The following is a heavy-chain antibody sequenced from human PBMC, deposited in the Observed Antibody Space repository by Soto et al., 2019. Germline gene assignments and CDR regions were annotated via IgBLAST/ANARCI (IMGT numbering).Heavy chain of an antibody. CDR3: ARSIAARLNWFDP. D-gene: IGHD6-6*01. Sequence: PGGSLRLSCAASGFTFSSYWMSWVRQAPGKGLEWVANIKQDGSEKYYVDSVKGRFTISRDNAKNSLYLQMNSLRAEDTAVYYCARSIAARLNWFDPWGQGTLVNVSS. J-gene: IGHJ5*02. CDR2: IKQDGSEK. V-gene: IGHV3-7*01. CDR1: GFTFSSYW.